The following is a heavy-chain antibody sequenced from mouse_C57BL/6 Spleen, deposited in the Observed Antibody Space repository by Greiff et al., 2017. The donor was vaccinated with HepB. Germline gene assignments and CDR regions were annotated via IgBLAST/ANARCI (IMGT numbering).Heavy chain of an antibody. CDR1: GYTFTSYW. Sequence: QVQLQQPGAELVRPGSSVKLSCKASGYTFTSYWMDWVKQRPGQGLEWIGNIYPSDSETHYNQKFKDKATLTVDKSSSTAYMQLSSLTSEDSAVYYCARRGIITTVVATRYFDVWGTGTTVTVSS. J-gene: IGHJ1*03. CDR3: ARRGIITTVVATRYFDV. D-gene: IGHD1-1*01. V-gene: IGHV1-61*01. CDR2: IYPSDSET.